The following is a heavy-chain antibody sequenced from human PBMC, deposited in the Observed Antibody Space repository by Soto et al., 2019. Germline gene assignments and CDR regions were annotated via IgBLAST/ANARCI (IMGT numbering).Heavy chain of an antibody. CDR1: DSTSPSYA. J-gene: IGHJ4*02. D-gene: IGHD2-21*01. V-gene: IGHV3-33*01. CDR3: ARGGLLLDY. Sequence: QVQLVESGGGVVRPGRSLRPPCQAPDSTSPSYAMPWVRRAPGKGREWVAVICYDGSNKYYADSGKGRFTISRDNSKNTLYLQMNSLRAEDTAVYYCARGGLLLDYWGQGTLVTVSS. CDR2: ICYDGSNK.